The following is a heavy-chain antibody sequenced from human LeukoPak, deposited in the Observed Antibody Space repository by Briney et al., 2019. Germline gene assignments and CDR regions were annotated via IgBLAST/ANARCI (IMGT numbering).Heavy chain of an antibody. Sequence: PGGSLRLSCAASGFTFSSYAMSWVRQAPGKGLEWVSSISDVSTFYADSVKGRFTISRDDSKNTLYLQMNSLRVDDTGVFYCVLGGRNGHYFGLVYWGQGALVTVSS. J-gene: IGHJ4*02. CDR1: GFTFSSYA. D-gene: IGHD3-16*01. V-gene: IGHV3-23*01. CDR3: VLGGRNGHYFGLVY. CDR2: ISDVST.